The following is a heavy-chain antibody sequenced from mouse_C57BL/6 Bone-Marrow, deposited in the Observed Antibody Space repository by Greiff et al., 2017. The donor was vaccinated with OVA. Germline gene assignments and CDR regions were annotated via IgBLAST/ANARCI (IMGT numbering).Heavy chain of an antibody. Sequence: EVQLQESVAELVRPGASVKLSCTASGFNITNTYMHWVKQRPEQGLEWIGRIDPANGNTKYAPKFQGKATITADTSSNTAYLQLSSLTSEDTAIYYCASVFMTTVVASPDWGQGTLVTVSA. J-gene: IGHJ3*01. CDR3: ASVFMTTVVASPD. CDR1: GFNITNTY. D-gene: IGHD1-1*01. V-gene: IGHV14-3*01. CDR2: IDPANGNT.